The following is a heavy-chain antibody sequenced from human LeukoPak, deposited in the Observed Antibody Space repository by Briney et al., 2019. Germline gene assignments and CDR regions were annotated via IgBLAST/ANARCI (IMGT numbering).Heavy chain of an antibody. CDR1: GGSISTYF. CDR2: IYHSGST. Sequence: PSETLSLTCAVPGGSISTYFWSWIRQPPGKGLEWIGSIYHSGSTYYNPSLKSRVTISVDTSKNQFSLKLSSVTAADTAVYYCVRGWELLSNYWGQGTLVTVSS. CDR3: VRGWELLSNY. D-gene: IGHD1-26*01. J-gene: IGHJ4*02. V-gene: IGHV4-38-2*01.